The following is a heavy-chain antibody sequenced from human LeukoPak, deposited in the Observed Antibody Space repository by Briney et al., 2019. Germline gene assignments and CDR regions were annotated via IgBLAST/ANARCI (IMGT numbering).Heavy chain of an antibody. CDR1: GGSISSHS. CDR2: ISNSGST. D-gene: IGHD4-23*01. CDR3: ARQRYGGGPYYYYYVDV. Sequence: PSETLSLTCTVSGGSISSHSWSWIRQPPGKGLEWIGYISNSGSTTCNPSLKSRVTISPDTSKNQFSLKLSSVTAADTAVFYCARQRYGGGPYYYYYVDVWGKGTTVTVSS. J-gene: IGHJ6*03. V-gene: IGHV4-59*08.